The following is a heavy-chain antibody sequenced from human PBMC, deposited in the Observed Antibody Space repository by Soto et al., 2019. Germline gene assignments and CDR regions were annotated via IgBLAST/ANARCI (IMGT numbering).Heavy chain of an antibody. CDR1: GHTFTGYY. Sequence: ASVKVSCKASGHTFTGYYMHWVRQAPGQGLEWMGWINPNSGGTNYAQKFQGRVTMTRDTSISTAYMELSRLRSDDTAVYYCARNPGRGYSYGYVYGMDVWGQGTTVTVS. J-gene: IGHJ6*02. CDR2: INPNSGGT. V-gene: IGHV1-2*02. D-gene: IGHD5-18*01. CDR3: ARNPGRGYSYGYVYGMDV.